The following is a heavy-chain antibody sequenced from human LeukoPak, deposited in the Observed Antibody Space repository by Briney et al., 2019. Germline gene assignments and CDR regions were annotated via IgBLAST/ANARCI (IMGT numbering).Heavy chain of an antibody. J-gene: IGHJ4*02. V-gene: IGHV1-2*02. CDR2: IYPNSGTT. CDR1: GYTFTGYY. CDR3: GTLLSNGPFDY. Sequence: GGSVKVSCKASGYTFTGYYMHWVRQAPGQGLEWMGYIYPNSGTTKYAQKFQGRVTMTRDTSISTAYMELSGLRSDDTAVYYCGTLLSNGPFDYWGQGSLVTVSS.